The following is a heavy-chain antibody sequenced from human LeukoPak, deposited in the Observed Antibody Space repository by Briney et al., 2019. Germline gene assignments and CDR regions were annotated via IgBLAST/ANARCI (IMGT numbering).Heavy chain of an antibody. CDR1: GGSISSYY. V-gene: IGHV4-39*01. J-gene: IGHJ4*02. D-gene: IGHD3-22*01. CDR3: GRQFYYDSSGYYLGY. Sequence: SETLSLTCTVSGGSISSYYWGWIRQPPGKGLEWIGSSYYSGSTYYNPSLKSRVTISVDTSKNHFSLKLSSVTAADTAVYYCGRQFYYDSSGYYLGYWGQGTLVTVSS. CDR2: SYYSGST.